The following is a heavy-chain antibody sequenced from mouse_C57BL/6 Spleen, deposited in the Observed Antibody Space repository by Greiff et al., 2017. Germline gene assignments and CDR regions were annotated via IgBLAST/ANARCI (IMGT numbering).Heavy chain of an antibody. CDR3: ARSYDYDGPFAY. CDR1: GYTFTSYW. Sequence: QVQLQQPGAELVKPGASVKLSCKASGYTFTSYWMHWVKQRPGQGLEWIGMIHPNSGSTNYNEKFKSKATLTVDKSSSTAYMQLSSLTSEDSAVYYCARSYDYDGPFAYWGQGTLVTVSA. CDR2: IHPNSGST. V-gene: IGHV1-64*01. D-gene: IGHD2-4*01. J-gene: IGHJ3*01.